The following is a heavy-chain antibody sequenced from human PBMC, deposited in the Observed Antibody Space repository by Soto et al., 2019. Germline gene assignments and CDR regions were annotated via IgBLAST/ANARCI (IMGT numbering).Heavy chain of an antibody. CDR3: ARDGTTGYYYYMDV. J-gene: IGHJ6*03. Sequence: ASVKVSCKASGGTFSSYDINWVRQATGQGLEWMGWMNPNSGNTGYAQKFQGRVTMTRNTSISTAYMELSSLRSEDTAVYYCARDGTTGYYYYMDVWGKGTTVTVSS. CDR1: GGTFSSYD. CDR2: MNPNSGNT. D-gene: IGHD1-7*01. V-gene: IGHV1-8*02.